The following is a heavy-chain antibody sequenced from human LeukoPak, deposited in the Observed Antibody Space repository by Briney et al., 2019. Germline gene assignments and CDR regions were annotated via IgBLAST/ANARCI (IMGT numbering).Heavy chain of an antibody. D-gene: IGHD3-10*01. J-gene: IGHJ4*02. CDR3: ARNGSGSYGY. V-gene: IGHV1-18*01. CDR1: GYSFTTYG. Sequence: ASVKVSCKASGYSFTTYGISWVRQAPGQWVEWMGWISVYHGHTNYAQKLQGRVTMTPDTSQSTAYMELRSLTSDDTAVYYCARNGSGSYGYWGQGTLVIVSS. CDR2: ISVYHGHT.